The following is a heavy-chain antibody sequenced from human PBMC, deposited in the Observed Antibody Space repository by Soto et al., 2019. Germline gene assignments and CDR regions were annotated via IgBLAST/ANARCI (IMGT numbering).Heavy chain of an antibody. J-gene: IGHJ3*02. V-gene: IGHV3-33*01. D-gene: IGHD1-26*01. CDR2: IWYDGTNK. CDR3: AGAAGDSASFSI. CDR1: GFTFSIYG. Sequence: PGGSLRLSCAASGFTFSIYGMHWVRQAPDKGLEWVAVIWYDGTNKYYADSVKGRFTISRDNSKNTLYLQMSGLRAEDAAVYYCAGAAGDSASFSIWGQGTMVTVSS.